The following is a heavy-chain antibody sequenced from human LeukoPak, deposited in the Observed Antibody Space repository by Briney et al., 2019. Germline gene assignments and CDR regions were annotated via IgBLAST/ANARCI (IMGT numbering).Heavy chain of an antibody. CDR3: TRDVFSLGDS. CDR1: GFTLTSYG. D-gene: IGHD2/OR15-2a*01. J-gene: IGHJ4*02. CDR2: INHDGSPR. Sequence: GGSLRLSCAASGFTLTSYGMHWVRQSPGKGLVWVSHINHDGSPRNYADSVKGRFTISRDIAKNTLYLQMNSLGADDTAMYYCTRDVFSLGDSWGQGTLVTVSS. V-gene: IGHV3-74*01.